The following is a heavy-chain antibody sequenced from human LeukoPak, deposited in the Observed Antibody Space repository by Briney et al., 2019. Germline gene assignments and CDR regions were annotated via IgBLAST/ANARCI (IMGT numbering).Heavy chain of an antibody. CDR2: ITSDRST. D-gene: IGHD1-26*01. Sequence: PGGSLRLSCAASAFTFRNYAMSWVRQAPGKGLEWVSRITSDRSTYYADSVKGRFTISRDNSKNTLYLQMNSLRAEDTAVYYCATFYSGSRHYYYYYMDVWGKGTTVTVSS. V-gene: IGHV3-23*01. CDR1: AFTFRNYA. J-gene: IGHJ6*03. CDR3: ATFYSGSRHYYYYYMDV.